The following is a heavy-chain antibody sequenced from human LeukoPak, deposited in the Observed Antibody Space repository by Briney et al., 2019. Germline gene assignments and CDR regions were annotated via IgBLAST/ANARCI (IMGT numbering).Heavy chain of an antibody. CDR2: ISGSGGST. D-gene: IGHD2-2*01. CDR1: GFTFSSYA. Sequence: GGSLRLSCAASGFTFSSYAMSWVRQAPGKGLEWVSAISGSGGSTYYADSVKGRFTISRDNSKNTLYLQMNSLRAGDTAVYYCAKRYCSSTSCYRLDAFDIWGQGTMVTVSS. J-gene: IGHJ3*02. CDR3: AKRYCSSTSCYRLDAFDI. V-gene: IGHV3-23*01.